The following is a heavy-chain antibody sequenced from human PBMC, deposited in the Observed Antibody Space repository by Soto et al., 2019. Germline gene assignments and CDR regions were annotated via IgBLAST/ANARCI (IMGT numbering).Heavy chain of an antibody. CDR2: INPKSGGT. J-gene: IGHJ4*02. CDR3: ARDGVVPTMD. V-gene: IGHV1-2*04. D-gene: IGHD5-12*01. CDR1: GDRFTGYY. Sequence: QVQMLQSGAEVKKPGASVKVSCKASGDRFTGYYVHWVRQAPGQGLEWMGWINPKSGGTKYAEKFQGWVTMTQDTSINTAYMELSNLRSDDTAIYFCARDGVVPTMDWGQGTLVTVSS.